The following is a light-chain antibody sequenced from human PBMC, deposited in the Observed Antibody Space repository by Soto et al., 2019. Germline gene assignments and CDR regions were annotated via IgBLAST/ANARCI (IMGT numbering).Light chain of an antibody. J-gene: IGKJ4*01. CDR3: QQYYSYPPT. Sequence: AIRMTQSPSSLSASTGDRVTITCRASQGISSYLAWYQQKPGKAPKLLIYAASTLQSGVPSRFSGSGSGTDFTLTISCPQSEDFATYYCQQYYSYPPTFGGGTKVDIK. V-gene: IGKV1-8*01. CDR2: AAS. CDR1: QGISSY.